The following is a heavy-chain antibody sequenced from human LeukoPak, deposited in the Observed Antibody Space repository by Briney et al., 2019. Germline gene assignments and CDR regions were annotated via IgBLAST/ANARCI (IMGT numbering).Heavy chain of an antibody. Sequence: GGSLRLSCEASGFTFSRYSMNWVRQAPGKGLEWVSGISPRGDITYYKDSVRGRFTISRDNFKNTVSLQLNSLRAEDTAMYYCAKDDDWGRFNHWGQGTLVTVSS. D-gene: IGHD3-16*01. J-gene: IGHJ1*01. CDR3: AKDDDWGRFNH. V-gene: IGHV3-23*01. CDR2: ISPRGDIT. CDR1: GFTFSRYS.